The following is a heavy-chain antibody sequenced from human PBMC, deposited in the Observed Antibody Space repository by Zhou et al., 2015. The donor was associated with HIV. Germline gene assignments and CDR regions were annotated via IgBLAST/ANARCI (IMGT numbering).Heavy chain of an antibody. CDR1: GAPFNTFA. CDR3: ARGFSHGDYEVFFKE. CDR2: ITPMFTRA. V-gene: IGHV1-69*06. J-gene: IGHJ1*01. D-gene: IGHD4-17*01. Sequence: QVQLVQSGTEVKKPGSSVKVSCKTSGAPFNTFALNWVRQAPGQGPEWMGTITPMFTRADYSRKFRGRVTMTADMSTDTGYMELSGLRFEDTAVYYCARGFSHGDYEVFFKEWGRGTLVTVSS.